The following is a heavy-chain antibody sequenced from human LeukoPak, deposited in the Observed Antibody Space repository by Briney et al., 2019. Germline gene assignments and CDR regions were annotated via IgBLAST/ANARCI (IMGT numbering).Heavy chain of an antibody. Sequence: GASVKVSCKASGYTFTSYYMHWVRQAPGQGLEWMGIINPSGGSTSYAQKFQGGVTMTRDTSTSTVYMELSSLRSEDTAVYYCARSKASSGYPEYYFDYWGQGTLVTVSS. V-gene: IGHV1-46*01. D-gene: IGHD3-22*01. CDR3: ARSKASSGYPEYYFDY. J-gene: IGHJ4*02. CDR1: GYTFTSYY. CDR2: INPSGGST.